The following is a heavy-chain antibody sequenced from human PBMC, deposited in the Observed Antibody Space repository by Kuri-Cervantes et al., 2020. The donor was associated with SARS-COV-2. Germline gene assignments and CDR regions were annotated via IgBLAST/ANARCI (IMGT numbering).Heavy chain of an antibody. CDR1: GDPMSSGNYY. CDR3: ARVSWMQLWHRYFDN. D-gene: IGHD5-18*01. CDR2: IYITGST. Sequence: SETLSLTCTVSGDPMSSGNYYWSWIRQPAGKGLEWIGHIYITGSTDYNPSLKSRVNISLDKSKSQFSLKLSSVTASDTAVYYCARVSWMQLWHRYFDNWGQGTLVTVSS. V-gene: IGHV4-61*09. J-gene: IGHJ4*02.